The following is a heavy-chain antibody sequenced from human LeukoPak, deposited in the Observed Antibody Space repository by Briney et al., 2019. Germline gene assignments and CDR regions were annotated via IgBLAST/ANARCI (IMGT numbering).Heavy chain of an antibody. V-gene: IGHV3-30*02. CDR2: IRNDGSKD. D-gene: IGHD6-13*01. CDR1: GFTFRDFG. Sequence: GGSLRLSCAASGFTFRDFGMHWVRQAPGKGLEWVAFIRNDGSKDYYPDSVKGRFTIPRDNSRTTLYLQMHSLRIEDTAVYYCVKGGSSSHNWFDPWGQGILVTVSS. CDR3: VKGGSSSHNWFDP. J-gene: IGHJ5*02.